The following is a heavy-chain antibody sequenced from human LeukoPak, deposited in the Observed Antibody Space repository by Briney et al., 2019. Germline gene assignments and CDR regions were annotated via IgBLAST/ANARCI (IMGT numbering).Heavy chain of an antibody. CDR2: IRGGAENT. CDR1: GFTFSTYS. V-gene: IGHV3-23*01. J-gene: IGHJ4*02. D-gene: IGHD1-1*01. Sequence: GWSLRLLCGASGFTFSTYSMSWVRQAPGKGLEWVSAIRGGAENTYYADSVRGRFTISRDNYKDTLTLQMNSLRAEDTAIYYCAIQSSDGRGTVYWGQGTLVTVSS. CDR3: AIQSSDGRGTVY.